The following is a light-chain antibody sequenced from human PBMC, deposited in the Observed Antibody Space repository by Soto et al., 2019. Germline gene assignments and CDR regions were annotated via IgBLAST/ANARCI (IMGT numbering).Light chain of an antibody. V-gene: IGKV3-15*01. CDR3: QQYTNWPPT. Sequence: EIVMTQSPATLSVSPGERATLSCRASQSVSSNLAWYQQKPGQAPRLLIYGASTRATGIPARFSGSGSGTEFTLTISSLQSADFAVYSCQQYTNWPPTFGQGTKLEIK. J-gene: IGKJ2*01. CDR1: QSVSSN. CDR2: GAS.